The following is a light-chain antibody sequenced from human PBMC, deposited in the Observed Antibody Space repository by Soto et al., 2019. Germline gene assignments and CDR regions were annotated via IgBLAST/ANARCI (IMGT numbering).Light chain of an antibody. CDR1: SSDVGAYNS. J-gene: IGLJ1*01. V-gene: IGLV2-14*03. Sequence: QSALTQPASVSGSPGQSITISCTGSSSDVGAYNSVSWYQHHPGKAPKLIIYDVTYRPSGVSNRFSGSKSGNTASLTISGLQAEDEADYYCSSYIGSTTFYVFGTGTKVTVL. CDR2: DVT. CDR3: SSYIGSTTFYV.